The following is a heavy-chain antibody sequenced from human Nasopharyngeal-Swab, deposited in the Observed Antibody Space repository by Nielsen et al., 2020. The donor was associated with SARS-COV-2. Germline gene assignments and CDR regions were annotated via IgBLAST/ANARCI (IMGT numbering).Heavy chain of an antibody. V-gene: IGHV4-59*12. J-gene: IGHJ4*02. Sequence: SETLSLTCTVSGGSISSYYWSWIRQPPGKGLEWIGYIYYSGSTNYNPSLKSRVTISVDTSKNQFSLKLTSVTAADTAVYYCVRVRALRLAYFDRWGQGTLVTVSS. D-gene: IGHD4-11*01. CDR1: GGSISSYY. CDR3: VRVRALRLAYFDR. CDR2: IYYSGST.